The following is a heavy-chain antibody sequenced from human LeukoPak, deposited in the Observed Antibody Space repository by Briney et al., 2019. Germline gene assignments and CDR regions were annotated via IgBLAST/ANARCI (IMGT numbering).Heavy chain of an antibody. CDR1: GGSINSHY. V-gene: IGHV4-59*08. J-gene: IGHJ4*02. Sequence: SETLSLTCAVSGGSINSHYWGWIRQPPGKGLXWIGDIYYTGKINYNPSLKSRVTITLDTSKDHLSLNLTSVLAADTAIYYCVRRDTGWNYFDYWGQGILVTVSS. CDR2: IYYTGKI. CDR3: VRRDTGWNYFDY. D-gene: IGHD6-19*01.